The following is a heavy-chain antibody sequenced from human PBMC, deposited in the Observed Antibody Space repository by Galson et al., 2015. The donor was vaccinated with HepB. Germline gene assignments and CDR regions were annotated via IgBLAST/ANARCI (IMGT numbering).Heavy chain of an antibody. J-gene: IGHJ4*02. Sequence: SLRLSCAASGFTFSSYAMSWVRQAPGKGLEWVSAISGSGGSTYYADSVKGRFTVSRDSAKNSLYLQMNSLRDEDTAMYYCARADLARGSVVPPAVYLDYWGQGTLVTVSS. D-gene: IGHD2-2*01. CDR1: GFTFSSYA. V-gene: IGHV3-23*01. CDR2: ISGSGGST. CDR3: ARADLARGSVVPPAVYLDY.